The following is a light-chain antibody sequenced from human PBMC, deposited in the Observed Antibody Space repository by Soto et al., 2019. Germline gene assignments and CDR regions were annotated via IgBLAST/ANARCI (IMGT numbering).Light chain of an antibody. CDR3: QQYNNWPPYT. CDR1: QSVXSN. Sequence: EIVMTQSPATLSXSPGEXXTLSXRXXQSVXSNLAWYQQKPGQAPRLLIYGASTRATGIPARFSGSGSGTEFTLTISSLQSEDFAVYYCQQYNNWPPYTFGQGTKLEIK. V-gene: IGKV3-15*01. CDR2: GAS. J-gene: IGKJ2*01.